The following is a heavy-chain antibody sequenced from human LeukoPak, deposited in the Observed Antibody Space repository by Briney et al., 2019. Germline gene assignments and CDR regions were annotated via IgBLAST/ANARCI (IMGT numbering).Heavy chain of an antibody. CDR3: ARTIVGALSGAFDI. D-gene: IGHD1-26*01. Sequence: ASVKVSCKASGYTFTGYYMHCVRQAPGQGLEWMGWINPNSGSTNYAQKFQGRVTMTRDTSISTAYMELSRLRSDDTAVYYCARTIVGALSGAFDIWGQGTMVSVSS. V-gene: IGHV1-2*02. CDR2: INPNSGST. CDR1: GYTFTGYY. J-gene: IGHJ3*02.